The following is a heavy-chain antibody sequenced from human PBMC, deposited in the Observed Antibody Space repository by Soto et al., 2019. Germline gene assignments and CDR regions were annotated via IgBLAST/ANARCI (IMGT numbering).Heavy chain of an antibody. CDR1: GFSLTTTEVG. CDR3: VHRAIQSCSTTTCHANFDY. J-gene: IGHJ4*02. D-gene: IGHD2-2*01. Sequence: SGPTLANPTQTLTLTCSFSGFSLTTTEVGVGWIRQPPGKAPEWLALVYWDDDKRYSPSLKSRLTITKDTSKNHVVLTMTNMDPVDTATYYCVHRAIQSCSTTTCHANFDYWGQGILVTVSS. V-gene: IGHV2-5*02. CDR2: VYWDDDK.